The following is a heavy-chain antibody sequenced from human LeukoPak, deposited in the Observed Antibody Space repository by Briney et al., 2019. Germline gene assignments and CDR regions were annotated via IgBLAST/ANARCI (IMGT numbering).Heavy chain of an antibody. CDR1: GYTFTGYY. CDR2: INPNSGGT. J-gene: IGHJ4*02. Sequence: ASVKVSCKASGYTFTGYYTHWVRQAPGQGLEWMGWINPNSGGTNYAQKFQGRVTMTRDTSISTAYMELSRLRSDDTAVYYCARVRCSGGSCYTGFDYWGQGTLVTVSS. CDR3: ARVRCSGGSCYTGFDY. V-gene: IGHV1-2*02. D-gene: IGHD2-15*01.